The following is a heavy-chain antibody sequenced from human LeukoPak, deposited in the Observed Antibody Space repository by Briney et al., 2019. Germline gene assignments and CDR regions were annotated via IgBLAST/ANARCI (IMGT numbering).Heavy chain of an antibody. CDR1: GFTFSSYV. CDR2: IWYDGSNK. V-gene: IGHV3-33*01. J-gene: IGHJ4*02. CDR3: AGGYSYGIDY. D-gene: IGHD5-18*01. Sequence: PGRSLRLSCAASGFTFSSYVMHWVRQAPGKGLEWVAVIWYDGSNKYYADSVKGRFTISRDNSKNTLYLQMNSLRAEDTAVYYCAGGYSYGIDYWGQGTLVTVSS.